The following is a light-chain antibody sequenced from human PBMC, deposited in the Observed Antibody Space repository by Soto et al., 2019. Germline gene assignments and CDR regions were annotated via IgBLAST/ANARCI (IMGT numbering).Light chain of an antibody. CDR2: DVS. Sequence: QSALTQPASVSGSPGQSITISCTGTSSNVGNFNVVSWYQQHPGKAPKVIIYDVSERPSGVSHRFSGSKSGNTASLTISGLQAEDEADYYRCSYAGSGTNVFGTGTKVTVL. J-gene: IGLJ1*01. V-gene: IGLV2-23*02. CDR3: CSYAGSGTNV. CDR1: SSNVGNFNV.